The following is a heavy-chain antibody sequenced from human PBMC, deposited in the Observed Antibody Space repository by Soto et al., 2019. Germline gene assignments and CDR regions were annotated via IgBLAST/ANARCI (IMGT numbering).Heavy chain of an antibody. Sequence: GGSLRLSCAASGFTFSSYWMSWVRQAPGKGLEWVANIKQDGSEKYYVDSVKGRFTISRDNAKNSLYLQMNSLRAEDTAVYYFASMHVKWIGYCRGGSCYYEGGAFDI. D-gene: IGHD2-15*01. CDR1: GFTFSSYW. CDR2: IKQDGSEK. J-gene: IGHJ3*02. V-gene: IGHV3-7*03. CDR3: ASMHVKWIGYCRGGSCYYEGGAFDI.